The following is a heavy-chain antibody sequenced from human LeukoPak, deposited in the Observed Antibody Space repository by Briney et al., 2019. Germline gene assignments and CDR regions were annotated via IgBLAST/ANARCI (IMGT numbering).Heavy chain of an antibody. CDR1: GFTFSSYA. CDR3: ARDIGPSIVVVPAAIGY. D-gene: IGHD2-2*01. CDR2: ISYDGSNK. V-gene: IGHV3-30-3*01. Sequence: PGRSLRLSCAASGFTFSSYAMHWVRQAPGKGLEWVAVISYDGSNKYYADSVKGRFTISRDNSKNTLYLQMNSLRAEDTAVYYCARDIGPSIVVVPAAIGYRGQGTLVTVSS. J-gene: IGHJ4*02.